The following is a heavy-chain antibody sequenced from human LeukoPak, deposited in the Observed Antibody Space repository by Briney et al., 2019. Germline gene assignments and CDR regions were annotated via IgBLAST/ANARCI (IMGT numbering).Heavy chain of an antibody. Sequence: ASARVSCKVSGYTLTELSMHWVRQDPGNGLEWLGVFDPEDGETIYAQKLEGRVARTEDTSTDTAYMELSSLRSDDTAVYYCATNRRSDSNSWSGPAYWGQGTLVTVTS. V-gene: IGHV1-24*01. CDR2: FDPEDGET. J-gene: IGHJ1*01. D-gene: IGHD6-13*01. CDR3: ATNRRSDSNSWSGPAY. CDR1: GYTLTELS.